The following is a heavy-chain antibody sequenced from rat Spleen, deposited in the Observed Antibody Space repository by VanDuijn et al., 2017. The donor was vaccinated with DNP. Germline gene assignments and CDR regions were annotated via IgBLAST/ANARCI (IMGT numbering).Heavy chain of an antibody. J-gene: IGHJ2*01. CDR3: ARQELQWSHFDY. V-gene: IGHV5S23*01. D-gene: IGHD1-1*01. Sequence: EVQLVESGGGVVQPGKSLKLSCAASGFTFSNFPMAWVRQAPTKGLEWVATISSSGGSTYYRDSVKGRFTISRDNAKSTLSLQMISLRSEDMATYYCARQELQWSHFDYWGQGVMVTVSS. CDR2: ISSSGGST. CDR1: GFTFSNFP.